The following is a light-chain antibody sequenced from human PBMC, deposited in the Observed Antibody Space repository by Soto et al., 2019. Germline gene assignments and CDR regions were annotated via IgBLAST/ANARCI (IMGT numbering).Light chain of an antibody. CDR1: QSVSSN. J-gene: IGKJ5*01. Sequence: EMVLTQSPGTLSLSQGERATLSCRASQSVSSNLAWYQQKPGQAPRLLIYGASTRATGIPDRFSGSGFGTHFTLTISSLEPEDFAMYYCQQSASSVTFGQGTRLEIK. CDR2: GAS. V-gene: IGKV3-20*01. CDR3: QQSASSVT.